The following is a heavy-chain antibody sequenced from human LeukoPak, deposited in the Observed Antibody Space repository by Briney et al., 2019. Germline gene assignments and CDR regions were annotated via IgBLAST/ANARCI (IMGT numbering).Heavy chain of an antibody. CDR3: TRDTMN. V-gene: IGHV3-49*04. J-gene: IGHJ4*02. D-gene: IGHD3-22*01. CDR1: GFSVSSNH. Sequence: GGSLRLSCAASGFSVSSNHMSWVRQAPGKGLEWVGFIRSKAYGGTTEYAASVKGRFTISRDDSKSIAYLQMNSLKTEDTAVYYCTRDTMNWGQGTLVTVSS. CDR2: IRSKAYGGTT.